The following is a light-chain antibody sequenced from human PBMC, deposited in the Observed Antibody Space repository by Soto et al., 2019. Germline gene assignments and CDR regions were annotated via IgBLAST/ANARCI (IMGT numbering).Light chain of an antibody. CDR3: SSYTTACFYV. V-gene: IGLV2-14*01. CDR1: SSDIGACNY. CDR2: GVT. Sequence: QSVLTQPASVSGSPGQSITISCTGSSSDIGACNYVAWYQQHPGKAPKLIIHGVTNRPSGVSSRSSGSKSDYTASLTISGLQVEDEADYYCSSYTTACFYVFGSGSKLTVL. J-gene: IGLJ1*01.